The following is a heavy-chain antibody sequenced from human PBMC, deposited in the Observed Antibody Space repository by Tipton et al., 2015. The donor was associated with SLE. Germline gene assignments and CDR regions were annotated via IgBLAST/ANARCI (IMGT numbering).Heavy chain of an antibody. CDR3: ARDRSYCTGGVCYNDFDY. D-gene: IGHD2-8*02. J-gene: IGHJ4*02. Sequence: QLVQSGADVKRPGASVKVSCKSSGYTFTTYYMHWVRQAPGQGLEWMGIINPSGGSTTCAQKFQGRVTMTTDTSTSTAYMELRSLRSDDTAVYYGARDRSYCTGGVCYNDFDYWGQGTLVTVSS. CDR1: GYTFTTYY. CDR2: INPSGGST. V-gene: IGHV1-46*01.